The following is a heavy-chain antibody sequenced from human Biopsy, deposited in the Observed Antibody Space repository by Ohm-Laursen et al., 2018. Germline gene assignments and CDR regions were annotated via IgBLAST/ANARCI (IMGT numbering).Heavy chain of an antibody. Sequence: SLRLSCSASGFTFSSYWMHWVRQAPGKGLAWVSRIYSDGSSTSYADSVKGRFTISRDNAKNTLYLQMNSLRAEDTAVYYCARDRLEESEINYYYGMDVWGQGTTVTVSS. V-gene: IGHV3-74*01. CDR1: GFTFSSYW. J-gene: IGHJ6*02. D-gene: IGHD3-16*01. CDR3: ARDRLEESEINYYYGMDV. CDR2: IYSDGSST.